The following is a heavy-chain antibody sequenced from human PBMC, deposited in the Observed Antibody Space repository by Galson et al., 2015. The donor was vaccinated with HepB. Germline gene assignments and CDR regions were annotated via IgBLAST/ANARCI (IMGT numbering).Heavy chain of an antibody. D-gene: IGHD6-19*01. CDR1: GDSVSGNSAA. Sequence: CAISGDSVSGNSAAWNWIRQSPSRGLEWLGRTYYRSKWYNDYAVSVESRITINSDTSKNQLSLKLNSVTAADTAVYYCAQYSRGWYNGFDIWGRGTMVIVSS. CDR2: TYYRSKWYN. V-gene: IGHV6-1*01. J-gene: IGHJ3*02. CDR3: AQYSRGWYNGFDI.